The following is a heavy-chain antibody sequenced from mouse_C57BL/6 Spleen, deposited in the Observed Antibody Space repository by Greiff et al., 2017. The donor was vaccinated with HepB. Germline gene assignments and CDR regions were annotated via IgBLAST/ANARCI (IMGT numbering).Heavy chain of an antibody. CDR3: ARESNYYGSSYGYFDV. CDR1: GYTFTSYW. V-gene: IGHV1-52*01. D-gene: IGHD1-1*01. J-gene: IGHJ1*03. CDR2: IDPSDSET. Sequence: VQLQQSGAELVRPGSSVKLSCKASGYTFTSYWMHWVKQRPIQGLEWIGNIDPSDSETHYNQKFKDKATLTVDKSSSTAYMQLSSLTSEDSAVYYCARESNYYGSSYGYFDVWGTGTTVTVSS.